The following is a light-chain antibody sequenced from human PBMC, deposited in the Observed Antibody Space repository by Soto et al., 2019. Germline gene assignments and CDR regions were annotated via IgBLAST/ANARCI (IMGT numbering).Light chain of an antibody. V-gene: IGKV1-5*03. CDR1: ESIRSW. CDR3: QEYSSYSRT. J-gene: IGKJ1*01. Sequence: DIQMTQSPSTLSASVGDRVTITCRASESIRSWLAWYQQKPGKSPKLLIFKASSLESGVPSRFSGSGSGTEVTLIISCLKPDDFATYYCQEYSSYSRTFGQGTKVEIK. CDR2: KAS.